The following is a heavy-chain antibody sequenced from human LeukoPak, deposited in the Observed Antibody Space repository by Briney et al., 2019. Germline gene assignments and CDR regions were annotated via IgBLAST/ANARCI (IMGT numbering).Heavy chain of an antibody. J-gene: IGHJ4*02. D-gene: IGHD2-21*01. CDR1: GGSISSGGYY. Sequence: SETLSLTCTVSGGSISSGGYYWSWIRQAPGKGLEWIGYIYHSGSTYYSPSLKSRATISVDRSKNQFSLKLRSVTGADTAVYYCARARDIVVVIANEYYFDYWGQGTLVTVSS. CDR3: ARARDIVVVIANEYYFDY. V-gene: IGHV4-30-2*01. CDR2: IYHSGST.